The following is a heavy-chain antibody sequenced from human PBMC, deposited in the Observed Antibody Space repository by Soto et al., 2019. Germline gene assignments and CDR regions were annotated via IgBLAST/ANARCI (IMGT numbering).Heavy chain of an antibody. J-gene: IGHJ4*02. Sequence: GASVKVSCKASGYSFSSYYMHWVRQAPGQGLEWMEVINPSGDSITYAQKFQGRVTMTKDTSTSTLFMEVSSLRSEDTAVYFCARDWEFGYWGQGTLVTVSS. CDR1: GYSFSSYY. CDR3: ARDWEFGY. V-gene: IGHV1-46*01. CDR2: INPSGDSI. D-gene: IGHD1-26*01.